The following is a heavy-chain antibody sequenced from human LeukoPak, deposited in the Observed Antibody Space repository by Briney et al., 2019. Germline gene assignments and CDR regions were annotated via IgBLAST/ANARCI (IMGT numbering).Heavy chain of an antibody. CDR1: GGSFSGYY. Sequence: SETLSLTCAVYGGSFSGYYWSWIRQPPGKGLEWIGSIYYSGSTYYNPSLKSRVTISVDTSKNQFSLKLSSVTAADTAVYYCARLGITIFGVVKIWGQGTMVTVSS. CDR2: IYYSGST. J-gene: IGHJ3*02. CDR3: ARLGITIFGVVKI. D-gene: IGHD3-3*01. V-gene: IGHV4-34*01.